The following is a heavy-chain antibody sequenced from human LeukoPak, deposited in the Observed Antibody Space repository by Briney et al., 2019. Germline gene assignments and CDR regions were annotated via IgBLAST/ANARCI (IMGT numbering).Heavy chain of an antibody. CDR3: ARRAVAGTRYYFDY. Sequence: PSETLSLTCTVSGGSISSYYWSWIRQPAGKGLEWIGRIYTSGSTNYNPSLKSRVTISVDTSKNQFSLKLSSVTAADTAVYYCARRAVAGTRYYFDYWGQGTLVTVSS. V-gene: IGHV4-4*07. J-gene: IGHJ4*02. D-gene: IGHD6-19*01. CDR1: GGSISSYY. CDR2: IYTSGST.